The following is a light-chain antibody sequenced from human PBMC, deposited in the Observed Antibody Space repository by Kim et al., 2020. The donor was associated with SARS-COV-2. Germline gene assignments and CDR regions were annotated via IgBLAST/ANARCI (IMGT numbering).Light chain of an antibody. CDR1: QSLSHSY. Sequence: ELVLTQSPRILSLSPGDRATLSCRARQSLSHSYLAWYQQKPGQAPRLLIYAASTRATGIPDRFSGSRSGTDFTLTINRLEPEDFAVYYCQQYSNSPRTFGQGTKVDIK. V-gene: IGKV3-20*01. CDR2: AAS. J-gene: IGKJ1*01. CDR3: QQYSNSPRT.